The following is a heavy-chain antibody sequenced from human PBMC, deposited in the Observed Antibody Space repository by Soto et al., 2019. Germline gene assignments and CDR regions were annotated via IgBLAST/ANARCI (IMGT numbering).Heavy chain of an antibody. CDR3: ARRYCSRADCYSDS. Sequence: PGESLKISCHGSGYTFFSFWIVWVRQVPGKGLERVGRIDPGDSSATYSPTFQGHVTISADRSTRSAYLQWRSLRASDTAIYFCARRYCSRADCYSDSWGQGSLVTVSS. D-gene: IGHD2-2*01. CDR2: IDPGDSSA. J-gene: IGHJ4*02. V-gene: IGHV5-10-1*01. CDR1: GYTFFSFW.